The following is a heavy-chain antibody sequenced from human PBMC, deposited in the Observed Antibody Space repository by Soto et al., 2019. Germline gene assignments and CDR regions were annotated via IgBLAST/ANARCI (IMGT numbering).Heavy chain of an antibody. V-gene: IGHV4-31*03. J-gene: IGHJ4*02. Sequence: QVQLQESGPGLVKPSQTLSLTCTVSGGSISSGGYYWNWIRQHPGKGLEWIGNIFYSGSPSYNPSLKSRLNISLDTSKNQFSLKLTSVTDADTAVYYCARGSSSDYWGQGTLVTVSS. CDR3: ARGSSSDY. CDR2: IFYSGSP. CDR1: GGSISSGGYY.